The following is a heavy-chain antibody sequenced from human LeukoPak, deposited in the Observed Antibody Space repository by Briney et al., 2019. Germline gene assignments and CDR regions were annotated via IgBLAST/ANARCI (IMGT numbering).Heavy chain of an antibody. D-gene: IGHD6-13*01. J-gene: IGHJ3*02. CDR3: ARGPPDSSSWYLRRGAFDI. V-gene: IGHV4-34*01. CDR2: INHSGST. CDR1: GGSFSGYY. Sequence: SETLPLTCAVYGGSFSGYYWSWIRQPPGKGLEWIGEINHSGSTNYNPSLKSRVTISVDTSKNQFSLKLSSVTAADTAVYYCARGPPDSSSWYLRRGAFDIWGQGTMVTVSS.